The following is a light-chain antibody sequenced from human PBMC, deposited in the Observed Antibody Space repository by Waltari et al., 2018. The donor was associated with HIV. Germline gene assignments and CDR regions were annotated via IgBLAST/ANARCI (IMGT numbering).Light chain of an antibody. J-gene: IGLJ2*01. CDR3: AAWTDSLSGVV. Sequence: QSVLTQPPSASGTPGQRVTISCSGSRSNIGSYYVYWYQQLPGTAPKLLIYRNIQRPSGVPDRFSGSKSGTSASLAISGLRSEDEADYYCAAWTDSLSGVVFGGGTKLSVL. V-gene: IGLV1-47*01. CDR2: RNI. CDR1: RSNIGSYY.